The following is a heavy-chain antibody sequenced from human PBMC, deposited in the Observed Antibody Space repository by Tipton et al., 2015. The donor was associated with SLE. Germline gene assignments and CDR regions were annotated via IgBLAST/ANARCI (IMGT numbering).Heavy chain of an antibody. Sequence: QLVQSGPEVKKPGASVKVSCKASGYTFTSYYMHWVRQAPGQGLEWMGIINPSGGSTSYAQKFQGRVTMTRDTSTSTVYMELSSLISEDTAVSYCARGITMFRGVIPPPPSGYWAQGPLVTVSS. V-gene: IGHV1-46*01. D-gene: IGHD3-10*01. CDR2: INPSGGST. CDR3: ARGITMFRGVIPPPPSGY. J-gene: IGHJ4*02. CDR1: GYTFTSYY.